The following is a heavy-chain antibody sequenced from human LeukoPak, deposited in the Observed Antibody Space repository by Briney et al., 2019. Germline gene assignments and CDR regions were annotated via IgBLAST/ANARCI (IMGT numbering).Heavy chain of an antibody. CDR1: GFTFSTYA. V-gene: IGHV3-23*01. Sequence: PGGSLRLSCAASGFTFSTYAVGWVRQAPGKGLEWVSGITGSGSSTYYADSVKGRFTISRDNSKNMLYLQMNSLRAEDGAVYYCAKGATPYDYGGNSVYWGQGTLVTVSS. CDR3: AKGATPYDYGGNSVY. J-gene: IGHJ4*02. CDR2: ITGSGSST. D-gene: IGHD4/OR15-4a*01.